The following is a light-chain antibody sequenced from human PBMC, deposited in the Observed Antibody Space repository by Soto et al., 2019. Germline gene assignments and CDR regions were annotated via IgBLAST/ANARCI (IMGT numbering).Light chain of an antibody. CDR2: RNN. CDR3: AAWDDSLTGMV. V-gene: IGLV1-47*01. CDR1: TSNIGSNS. Sequence: QSVLTQPPSASATPGQRVTISCSGSTSNIGSNSVYWYQQLPGAAPKLLIYRNNQRPSGVPDRFSGSKSDTSASLDISGLRSEDEADYYCAAWDDSLTGMVYGGGTKLTVL. J-gene: IGLJ2*01.